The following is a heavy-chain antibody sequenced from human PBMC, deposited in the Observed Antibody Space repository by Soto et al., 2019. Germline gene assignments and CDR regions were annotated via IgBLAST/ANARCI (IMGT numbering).Heavy chain of an antibody. J-gene: IGHJ3*02. CDR2: IIPIFGTA. CDR3: ARESPKPPYYDFWSGYSHDAFDI. CDR1: GGTFSSYA. D-gene: IGHD3-3*01. V-gene: IGHV1-69*01. Sequence: QVQLVQSGAEVKKPGSSVKVSCKASGGTFSSYAISWVRQAPGQGLEWMGGIIPIFGTANYAQKFQGRVTITADEYPSTAYMELSSLRSEDTAVYYCARESPKPPYYDFWSGYSHDAFDIWGQGTMVTVSS.